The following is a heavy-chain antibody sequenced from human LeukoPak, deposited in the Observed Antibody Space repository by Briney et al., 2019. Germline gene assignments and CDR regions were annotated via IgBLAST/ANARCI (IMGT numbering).Heavy chain of an antibody. D-gene: IGHD5-18*01. CDR1: GFSFKSYW. J-gene: IGHJ4*02. V-gene: IGHV5-51*01. Sequence: GVSRQISSNGSGFSFKSYWISWVRQMPGKGREWMGIIYRGESDTRYSPSFQGQVTISADKSISTAYLQWSILKASDTAMYYYARPNGVQLWSWYFDYWGQGTLVTVSS. CDR2: IYRGESDT. CDR3: ARPNGVQLWSWYFDY.